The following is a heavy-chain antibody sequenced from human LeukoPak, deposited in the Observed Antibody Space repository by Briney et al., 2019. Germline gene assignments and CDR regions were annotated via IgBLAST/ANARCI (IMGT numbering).Heavy chain of an antibody. Sequence: PRGSLRLSCAASGFTFSSYGMHWARQAPGKGLEWVAFIRYDGSNKYYADSVKGRFTISRDNSKNTLYLQMNSLRAEDTAVYYCAKDLHGKRGFDYWGQGTLVTVSS. CDR2: IRYDGSNK. CDR1: GFTFSSYG. CDR3: AKDLHGKRGFDY. J-gene: IGHJ4*02. V-gene: IGHV3-30*02.